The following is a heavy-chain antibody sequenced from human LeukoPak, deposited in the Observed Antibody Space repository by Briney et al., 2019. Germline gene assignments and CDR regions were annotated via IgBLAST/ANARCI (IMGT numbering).Heavy chain of an antibody. CDR1: GFPFSSYA. Sequence: GGSLRLSCAASGFPFSSYAMSWVRQAPGKGLEWVSAISGSGGSTYYADSVKGRFTISRDNSKNTLYLQMNSLRAEDTAVYYCAKDNYYDSSGYSYFDYWGQGTLVTVSS. V-gene: IGHV3-23*01. J-gene: IGHJ4*02. D-gene: IGHD3-22*01. CDR2: ISGSGGST. CDR3: AKDNYYDSSGYSYFDY.